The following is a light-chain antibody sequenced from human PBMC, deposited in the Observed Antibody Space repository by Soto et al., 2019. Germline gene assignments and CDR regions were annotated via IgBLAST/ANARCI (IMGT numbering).Light chain of an antibody. CDR2: DNN. J-gene: IGLJ3*02. CDR1: SSNIGNNY. V-gene: IGLV1-51*01. Sequence: QSVLTQPPSVSAAPGQKVTISCSGSSSNIGNNYVSWYQQLPGTAPKLLIYDNNKRPSGIPDPFSGSKSGTSATLVITGLQTGDDVDYYCVTWDFSLSVWVFGGGTKLTVL. CDR3: VTWDFSLSVWV.